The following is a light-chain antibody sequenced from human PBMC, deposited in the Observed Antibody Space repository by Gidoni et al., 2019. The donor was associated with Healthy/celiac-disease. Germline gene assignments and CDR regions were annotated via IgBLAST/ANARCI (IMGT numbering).Light chain of an antibody. Sequence: SSALTQYPPASVALGQSVRITCQGDSLRSYYASWYQQKPGQAPVLVIYGKNNRPSGIPDRFSGSSSGNTASLTITGAQAEDEADYYCNSRDSSGNRWLFGGGTKLTVL. V-gene: IGLV3-19*01. CDR1: SLRSYY. J-gene: IGLJ3*02. CDR2: GKN. CDR3: NSRDSSGNRWL.